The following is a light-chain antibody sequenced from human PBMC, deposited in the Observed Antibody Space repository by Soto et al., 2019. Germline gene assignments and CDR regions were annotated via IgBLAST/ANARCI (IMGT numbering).Light chain of an antibody. Sequence: ALTQSPGTLSSSPGERATVSCRASQSVSSSYLAWYQQKPGQAPRLLIFDASSRAIGIPDRFSGSGSGTDFTLTISRLDPEDFAVYYCQQYGSSPWTFGQGTKVDIK. CDR1: QSVSSSY. CDR2: DAS. V-gene: IGKV3-20*01. CDR3: QQYGSSPWT. J-gene: IGKJ1*01.